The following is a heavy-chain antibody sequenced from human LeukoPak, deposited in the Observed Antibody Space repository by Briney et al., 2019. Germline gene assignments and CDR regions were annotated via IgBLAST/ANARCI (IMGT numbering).Heavy chain of an antibody. V-gene: IGHV3-23*01. J-gene: IGHJ6*02. D-gene: IGHD6-19*01. CDR1: GITLSNYG. CDR3: AKDASVAGNYYYGMDV. Sequence: GGSLRLSCAVSGITLSNYGMSWVRQAPGKGLEWVAGISDSGGSTNYADSVKGRFTISRDNPKNTLYLQMNSLRAEDTAVYFCAKDASVAGNYYYGMDVWGQGTTVTVSS. CDR2: ISDSGGST.